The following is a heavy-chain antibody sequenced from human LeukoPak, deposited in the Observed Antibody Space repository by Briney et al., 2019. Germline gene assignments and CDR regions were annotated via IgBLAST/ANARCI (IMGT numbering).Heavy chain of an antibody. CDR3: ARFGSGSYYAIFDY. D-gene: IGHD1-26*01. CDR1: GGSISSYY. CDR2: IYYSGST. Sequence: SETLSLTCTVSGGSISSYYWSWIRQPPGKGLEWIGYIYYSGSTNYNPSLKSRVTISVDTSKNQFSLKLSSVTAADTAVYYCARFGSGSYYAIFDYWGQGTLVTVSS. J-gene: IGHJ4*02. V-gene: IGHV4-59*01.